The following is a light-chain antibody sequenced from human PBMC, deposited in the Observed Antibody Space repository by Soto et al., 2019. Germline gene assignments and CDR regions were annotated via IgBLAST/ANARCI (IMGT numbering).Light chain of an antibody. CDR2: EVT. CDR3: CAYTRSATLV. V-gene: IGLV2-14*01. J-gene: IGLJ3*02. CDR1: TNDIGTYDF. Sequence: QSALTQPASVSGSPGQSITISFTGTTNDIGTYDFVSWYQQHPGKAPKLLIHEVTNRPSGVSSRFSGSKSGNSASLTIAGLQPEDEADYFCCAYTRSATLVFGGGTKVTVL.